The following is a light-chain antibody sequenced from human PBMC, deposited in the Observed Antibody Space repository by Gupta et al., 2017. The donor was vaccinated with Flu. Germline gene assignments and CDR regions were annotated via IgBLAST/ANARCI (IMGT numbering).Light chain of an antibody. CDR1: SGHSSYA. CDR2: LNSDGSH. V-gene: IGLV4-69*01. CDR3: QTWGAGIVV. J-gene: IGLJ2*01. Sequence: HLVLPQSPSASASLGASVKLTCILSSGHSSYAIAWHQQQPEKGPRYLMKLNSDGSHNKGDGIPDRFSGSSSGAERYLIISRLQAEDEDDYYCQTWGAGIVVFGGGTKLTVL.